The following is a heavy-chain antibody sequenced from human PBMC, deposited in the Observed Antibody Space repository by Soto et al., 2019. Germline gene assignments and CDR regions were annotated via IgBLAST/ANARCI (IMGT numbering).Heavy chain of an antibody. J-gene: IGHJ4*02. Sequence: ASVKVSCKASGYTFTSYAMNWVRQAPGQGLEWMGGIIPIFGTANYAQKFQGRVTITADESTSTAYMELSSLRSEDTAVYYCARVRVEQWLVREYFDYWGQGTLVTVSS. CDR2: IIPIFGTA. CDR1: GYTFTSYA. D-gene: IGHD6-19*01. V-gene: IGHV1-69*13. CDR3: ARVRVEQWLVREYFDY.